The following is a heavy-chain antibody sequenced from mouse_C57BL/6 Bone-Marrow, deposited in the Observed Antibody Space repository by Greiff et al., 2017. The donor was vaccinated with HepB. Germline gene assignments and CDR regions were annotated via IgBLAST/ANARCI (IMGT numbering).Heavy chain of an antibody. V-gene: IGHV1-55*01. CDR3: AREGAYYSKYYAMDY. J-gene: IGHJ4*01. CDR1: GYTFTSYW. Sequence: QVQLQQPGAELVKPGASVKMSCKASGYTFTSYWITWVKQRPGQGLEWIGDIYPGSGSTNYNEKFKSKATLTVDTSSSTAYVQLSSLTSEDSAVYYCAREGAYYSKYYAMDYWGQGTSVTVSS. D-gene: IGHD2-5*01. CDR2: IYPGSGST.